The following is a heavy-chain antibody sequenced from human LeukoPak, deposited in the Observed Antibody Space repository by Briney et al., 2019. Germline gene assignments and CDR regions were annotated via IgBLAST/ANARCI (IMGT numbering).Heavy chain of an antibody. CDR2: INTNTGNP. Sequence: ASVKVSCKASGYTFTTYAMNWVRQAPGQGLEWMGWINTNTGNPTYAQGFTGRFVFSLDTSVSTAYLQISSLKAEDTAVYYCARGDDLGAVVTSDALDIWAKGQWSPSLQ. V-gene: IGHV7-4-1*02. CDR3: ARGDDLGAVVTSDALDI. J-gene: IGHJ3*02. D-gene: IGHD2-2*01. CDR1: GYTFTTYA.